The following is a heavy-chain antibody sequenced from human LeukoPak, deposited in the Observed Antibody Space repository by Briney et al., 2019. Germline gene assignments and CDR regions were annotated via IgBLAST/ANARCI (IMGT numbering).Heavy chain of an antibody. CDR3: ARSEYYGSGSFDY. V-gene: IGHV1-46*01. J-gene: IGHJ4*02. D-gene: IGHD3-10*01. CDR2: INPNSGSA. Sequence: ASVTVSFKASVYTFTSHYINWVRQAPGQGLEWMGIINPNSGSADYAQKFRGRVIFTRDTSTSTFYMELSSLRSEDTAVYYCARSEYYGSGSFDYWGQGTLVTVSS. CDR1: VYTFTSHY.